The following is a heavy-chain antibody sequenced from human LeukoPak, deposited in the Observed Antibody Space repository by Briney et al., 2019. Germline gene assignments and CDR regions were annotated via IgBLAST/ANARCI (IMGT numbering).Heavy chain of an antibody. Sequence: ASVKVSCKASGYTFTSYAMHWVRQAPGQRLEWMGWINAGNGNTKYSQKFQGRVTITRDTSASTAYMELSSLRSKDTAVYYCARVYPYCSSTSCYEAFDYWGQGTLVTVSS. J-gene: IGHJ4*02. CDR3: ARVYPYCSSTSCYEAFDY. CDR1: GYTFTSYA. D-gene: IGHD2-2*01. V-gene: IGHV1-3*01. CDR2: INAGNGNT.